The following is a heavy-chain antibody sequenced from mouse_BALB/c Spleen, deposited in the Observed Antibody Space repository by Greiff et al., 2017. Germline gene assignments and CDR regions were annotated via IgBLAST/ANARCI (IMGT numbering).Heavy chain of an antibody. CDR2: IYPGNSDT. V-gene: IGHV1-5*01. Sequence: EVQLQQSGTVLARPGASVKMSCKASGYSFTSYWMHWVKQRPGQGLEWIGAIYPGNSDTSYNQKFKGKAKLTAVTSASTAYMELSNLTNEDSAVYYCTRDAITTVYFDVWGAGTTVTVSS. CDR3: TRDAITTVYFDV. CDR1: GYSFTSYW. D-gene: IGHD1-1*01. J-gene: IGHJ1*01.